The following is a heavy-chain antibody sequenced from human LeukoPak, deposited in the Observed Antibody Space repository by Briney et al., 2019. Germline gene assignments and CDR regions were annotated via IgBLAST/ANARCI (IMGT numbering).Heavy chain of an antibody. CDR3: ARGDDSSGYSVYYYYYGMDV. J-gene: IGHJ6*02. CDR1: GGSFSGYY. CDR2: INHSGST. V-gene: IGHV4-34*01. D-gene: IGHD3-22*01. Sequence: SETLSLTCAVYGGSFSGYYWSWIRQPPGKGLEWIGEINHSGSTNYNPSLKSRVTISVDTSKNQFSLKLSSVTAADTAVYYCARGDDSSGYSVYYYYYGMDVWGQGTTVTVSS.